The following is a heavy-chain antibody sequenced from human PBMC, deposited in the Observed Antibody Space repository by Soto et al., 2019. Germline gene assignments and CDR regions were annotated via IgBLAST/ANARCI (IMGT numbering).Heavy chain of an antibody. D-gene: IGHD3-3*01. CDR1: GYPVTAYY. V-gene: IGHV1-2*02. J-gene: IGHJ3*02. CDR2: INPATGAA. CDR3: ARGGGVGVAGSAAFDM. Sequence: QLHLVQSGAVVKKPGASVTVSCSASGYPVTAYYMHWVRQAPGRGLEWMGGINPATGAAKYTQTFQGRVTITRDTSKSTVFMELSGLTSEDTAGFYCARGGGVGVAGSAAFDMWGQGTLVTVSS.